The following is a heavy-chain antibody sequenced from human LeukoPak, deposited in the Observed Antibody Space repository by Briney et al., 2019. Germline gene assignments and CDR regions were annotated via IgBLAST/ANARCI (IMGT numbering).Heavy chain of an antibody. CDR3: ARDGESSGWYGEAFDI. D-gene: IGHD6-19*01. V-gene: IGHV1-46*01. CDR2: INPSGGST. CDR1: GYTFTSYY. Sequence: ASVKVSCKASGYTFTSYYMHWVRQAPGQGLEWMGIINPSGGSTSYAQKFRGRVTMTRDTSTSTVYMELSSLRSEDTAVYYCARDGESSGWYGEAFDIWGQGTMVTVSS. J-gene: IGHJ3*02.